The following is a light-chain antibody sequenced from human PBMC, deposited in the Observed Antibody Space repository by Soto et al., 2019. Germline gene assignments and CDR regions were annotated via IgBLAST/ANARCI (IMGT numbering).Light chain of an antibody. CDR3: QQYNSYSAT. J-gene: IGKJ4*01. CDR2: KAS. CDR1: QSISSW. V-gene: IGKV1-5*03. Sequence: DIQMTQSPSTLSASVGDRVTITCRASQSISSWLAWYQQKPGKAPKRLIYKASNLESGVPSRFSGSGSGTEFTLTISRLQPDDFATYYCQQYNSYSATFGGGTKVEIK.